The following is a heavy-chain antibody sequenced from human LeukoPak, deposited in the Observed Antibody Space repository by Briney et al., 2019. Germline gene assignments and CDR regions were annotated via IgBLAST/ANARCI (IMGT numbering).Heavy chain of an antibody. J-gene: IGHJ4*02. CDR1: GFTVSSNY. CDR2: IYSGGST. CDR3: AKFAVGFGESNFDY. Sequence: GGSLRLSCATSGFTVSSNYMSWVRQAPGKGLEWVSVIYSGGSTYYADSVKGRFTISRDNSKNTLYLQMNSLRAEDTAVYYCAKFAVGFGESNFDYWGQGTLVTVSS. V-gene: IGHV3-53*01. D-gene: IGHD3-10*01.